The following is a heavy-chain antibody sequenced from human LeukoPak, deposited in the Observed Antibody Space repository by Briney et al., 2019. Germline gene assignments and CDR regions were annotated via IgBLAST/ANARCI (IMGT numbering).Heavy chain of an antibody. J-gene: IGHJ5*02. CDR2: IIPILGIT. CDR1: GGTFSSYA. V-gene: IGHV1-69*04. Sequence: SVKVSCKASGGTFSSYAISWVRQAPGQGLEWMGRIIPILGITNYAQKFQGRVTITADKSTSTAYMELSSLRSEDTAMYYCARAPQRQHDWFDPWGQGTLVTVSS. CDR3: ARAPQRQHDWFDP. D-gene: IGHD2-21*01.